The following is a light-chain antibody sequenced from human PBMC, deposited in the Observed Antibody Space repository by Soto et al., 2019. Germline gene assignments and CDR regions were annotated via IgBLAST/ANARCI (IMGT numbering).Light chain of an antibody. CDR1: QTVRNNY. Sequence: EFVLTQSPGTLSLSPGERATLSCRASQTVRNNYLAWYQQKPGQAPRLLIYDASSRATGIPDRFSGGGSGTDFPLTISRLEPEDFAVYYCRKFSSYPLTFGGGTXV. CDR2: DAS. CDR3: RKFSSYPLT. V-gene: IGKV3-20*01. J-gene: IGKJ4*01.